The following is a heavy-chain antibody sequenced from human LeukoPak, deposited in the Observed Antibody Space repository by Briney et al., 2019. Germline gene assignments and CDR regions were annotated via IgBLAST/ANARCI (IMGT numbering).Heavy chain of an antibody. CDR3: ARATAGVEATTGFDH. J-gene: IGHJ4*02. D-gene: IGHD1-26*01. Sequence: PSETLCLTCSVSGGSISSYYWSWIRQPADKGLEWIGRIYSSGSTKYNPSLDSRVTMSVDASKNQFSLKLSSVTAADTAVYYCARATAGVEATTGFDHWGQGTLVTVAS. V-gene: IGHV4-4*07. CDR2: IYSSGST. CDR1: GGSISSYY.